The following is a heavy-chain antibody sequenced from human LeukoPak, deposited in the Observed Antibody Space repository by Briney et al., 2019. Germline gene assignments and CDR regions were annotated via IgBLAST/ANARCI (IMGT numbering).Heavy chain of an antibody. V-gene: IGHV1-69*13. CDR1: GGTFSSYA. Sequence: ASVKVSCKASGGTFSSYAISWVRQAPGQGLEWMGGIIPIFGTANYAQKFQGRVTITADESTSTAYMELSRLRSDDTAVYYCARDRGRVVQWLVRGYYFDYWGQGTLVTVSS. D-gene: IGHD6-19*01. CDR3: ARDRGRVVQWLVRGYYFDY. CDR2: IIPIFGTA. J-gene: IGHJ4*02.